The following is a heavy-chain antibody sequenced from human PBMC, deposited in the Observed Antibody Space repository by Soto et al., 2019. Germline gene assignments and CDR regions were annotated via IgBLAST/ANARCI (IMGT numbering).Heavy chain of an antibody. CDR1: GFTFSSYA. V-gene: IGHV3-23*01. D-gene: IGHD3-16*02. J-gene: IGHJ6*03. CDR3: ARGPGPDTFGGVIEKGWYYYYYMDV. Sequence: GGSLRLSCAASGFTFSSYAMSWVRQAPGKGLEWVSAISGSGGSTYYADSVKGRFTISRGNFKNTLYLQRNSLSAEDTAVYYCARGPGPDTFGGVIEKGWYYYYYMDVWGKGTTVTVSS. CDR2: ISGSGGST.